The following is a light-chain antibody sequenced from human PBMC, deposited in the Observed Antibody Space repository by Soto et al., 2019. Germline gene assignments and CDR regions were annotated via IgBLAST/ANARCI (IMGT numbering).Light chain of an antibody. V-gene: IGKV1-9*01. Sequence: DIQLTQSPSFLSASVGDRVTITCRASQGISSYLAWYQQKPGKAPKLLIYAASTLQNGVPSRFSGSGSGTESTLTISSLQPEDFATYYCQRPDTYSTFGQGTRLEIK. J-gene: IGKJ5*01. CDR2: AAS. CDR3: QRPDTYST. CDR1: QGISSY.